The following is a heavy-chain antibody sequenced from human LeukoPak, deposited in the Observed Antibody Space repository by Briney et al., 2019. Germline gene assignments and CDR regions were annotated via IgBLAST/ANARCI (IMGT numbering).Heavy chain of an antibody. CDR1: GFTFSSYG. CDR3: AREDPPNYYYYYGMDV. J-gene: IGHJ6*02. CDR2: IWYDGSNK. V-gene: IGHV3-33*01. Sequence: GGSLRLSCAASGFTFSSYGMHWVRQAPGKGLEWVAVIWYDGSNKYYADSVRGRFTISRDNSKNTLYLQMNSLRAEDTAVYYCAREDPPNYYYYYGMDVWGQGTTVTVSS.